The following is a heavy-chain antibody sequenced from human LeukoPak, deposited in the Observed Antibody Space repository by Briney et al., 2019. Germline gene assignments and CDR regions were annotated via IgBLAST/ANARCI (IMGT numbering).Heavy chain of an antibody. Sequence: ASVKVSCKASGYTFSTSTISCVRQAAGQGLEWMGWINPKNGKTSYAQKLQGRVTMTTDTSTSTAYMELRSLRSDDTAVYYCARGRYFDPTFDYWGQGTLVTVSS. CDR2: INPKNGKT. V-gene: IGHV1-18*01. J-gene: IGHJ4*02. CDR1: GYTFSTST. CDR3: ARGRYFDPTFDY. D-gene: IGHD1-1*01.